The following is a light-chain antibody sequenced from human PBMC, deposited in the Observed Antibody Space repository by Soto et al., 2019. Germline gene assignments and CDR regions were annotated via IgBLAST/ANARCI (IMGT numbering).Light chain of an antibody. CDR1: KLGNKF. J-gene: IGLJ2*01. V-gene: IGLV3-1*01. Sequence: SYELTQPPSVSVSPGQTASITCSGDKLGNKFTCWYQQKAGQSPTLVIYQDSKRPTGIPDRFSGSSSGNTATLTITGTQAMDEADYYCQAWDYSVVFGGGTKLTVL. CDR2: QDS. CDR3: QAWDYSVV.